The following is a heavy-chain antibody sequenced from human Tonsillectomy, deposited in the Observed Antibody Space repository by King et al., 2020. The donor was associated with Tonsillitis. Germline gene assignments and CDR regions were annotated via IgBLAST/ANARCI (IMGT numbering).Heavy chain of an antibody. J-gene: IGHJ4*02. Sequence: QLVQSGGGLVQPGRSLRLSCAASGFTFDDYAMHWVRQAPGKGLEWVSGISWNSGSIGYADSVKGRFTISRDNAKNSLFLQMTSLRAEDTALYYCAKDMLGYRTLIDYWGQGTLVTVSS. CDR3: AKDMLGYRTLIDY. D-gene: IGHD5-18*01. CDR2: ISWNSGSI. V-gene: IGHV3-9*01. CDR1: GFTFDDYA.